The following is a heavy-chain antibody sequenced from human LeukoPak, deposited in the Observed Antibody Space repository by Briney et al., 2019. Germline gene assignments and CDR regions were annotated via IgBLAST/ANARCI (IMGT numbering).Heavy chain of an antibody. V-gene: IGHV4-59*01. J-gene: IGHJ6*03. CDR1: GGSISSYY. CDR2: IYYSGST. Sequence: SETLSLTCTVSGGSISSYYWSWIRQPPGKGLEWIGYIYYSGSTNYNPSLKSRVTISVDTSKNQFSLKLSSVTAADTAVYYCARAEGYYYYMDVWGKGTTVTVSS. CDR3: ARAEGYYYYMDV.